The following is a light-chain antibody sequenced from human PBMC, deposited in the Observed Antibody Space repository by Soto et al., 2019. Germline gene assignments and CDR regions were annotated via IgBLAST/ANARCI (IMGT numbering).Light chain of an antibody. CDR2: AAS. J-gene: IGKJ1*01. CDR3: QKSAFVPWA. V-gene: IGKV1-27*01. CDR1: QGLANY. Sequence: QMTQSPSSLSASVGDRVTITCRASQGLANYLAWYQQKPGSAPKLLIYAASSLYSDVPSRFSGSGAGTEFILTISSLQPEDVATSYCQKSAFVPWAFGQGTTVDI.